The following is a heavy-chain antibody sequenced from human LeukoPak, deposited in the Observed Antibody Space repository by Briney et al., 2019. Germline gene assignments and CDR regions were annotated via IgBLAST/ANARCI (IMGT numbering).Heavy chain of an antibody. Sequence: GKSLRLSCAGSGFTFSGYGMHWVRQAPGKGLEWVTGIAYDGSRKHYADSVKGRFTISRDNSRNTMDPQMNSLVEDTAVYHCTRYDSSRFDPWGQGTLVIVSS. CDR3: TRYDSSRFDP. J-gene: IGHJ5*02. CDR1: GFTFSGYG. D-gene: IGHD3-3*01. V-gene: IGHV3-30*03. CDR2: IAYDGSRK.